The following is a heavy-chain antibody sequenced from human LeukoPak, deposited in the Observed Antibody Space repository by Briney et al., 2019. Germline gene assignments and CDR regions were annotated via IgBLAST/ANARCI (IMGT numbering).Heavy chain of an antibody. J-gene: IGHJ4*02. CDR2: ISGSGGST. V-gene: IGHV3-23*01. CDR3: ARGGGGRDGYNFDY. CDR1: GFTFSSYA. Sequence: GGSLRLSCAASGFTFSSYAMSWVRQAPGKGLEWVSAISGSGGSTYYADSVKGRFTISRDNSKNTLYLQMNSLRAEDTAVYNCARGGGGRDGYNFDYWGQGTLVTVSS. D-gene: IGHD5-24*01.